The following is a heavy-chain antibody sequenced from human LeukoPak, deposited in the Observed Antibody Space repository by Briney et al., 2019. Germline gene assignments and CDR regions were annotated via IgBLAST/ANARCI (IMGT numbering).Heavy chain of an antibody. CDR1: GFTVSSNY. CDR2: IYSGGST. D-gene: IGHD5-24*01. CDR3: ARVVGSRAFDY. J-gene: IGHJ4*02. Sequence: GGSLRLSCAASGFTVSSNYMSWVRQAPGKGPEWVSVIYSGGSTYYADSVKGRFTISRDNSKNTLYLQMNSLRAEDTAVYYCARVVGSRAFDYWGQGTLVTVSS. V-gene: IGHV3-53*01.